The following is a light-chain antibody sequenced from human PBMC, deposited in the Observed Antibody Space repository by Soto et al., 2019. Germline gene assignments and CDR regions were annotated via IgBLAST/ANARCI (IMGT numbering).Light chain of an antibody. CDR3: HQSYSSACT. V-gene: IGKV1-39*01. CDR2: AAS. CDR1: QSISSY. Sequence: DIQMTQSPSSLSASVGDRVTVTCRASQSISSYLNWYQQKPGKAPKLLIYAASSLQSGVPSRFSGSGSGTDFTLTISSLQAEDCERYYWHQSYSSACTCGGGTKVDIK. J-gene: IGKJ4*01.